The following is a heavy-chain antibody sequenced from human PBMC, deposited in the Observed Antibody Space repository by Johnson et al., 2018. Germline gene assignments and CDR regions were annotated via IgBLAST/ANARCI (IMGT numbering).Heavy chain of an antibody. Sequence: EVQLVESGGGLVQPGRSLRLSCAASGFTFDDYAMHWVRQAPGKGLEWVSGISWNSGSIGYADSVEGRFTISRDNAKNSLYLQMNSLRAEDTALYYWAKDKEYSSGGGLQHWGQGTLVTVSS. CDR2: ISWNSGSI. V-gene: IGHV3-9*01. D-gene: IGHD6-19*01. CDR1: GFTFDDYA. CDR3: AKDKEYSSGGGLQH. J-gene: IGHJ1*01.